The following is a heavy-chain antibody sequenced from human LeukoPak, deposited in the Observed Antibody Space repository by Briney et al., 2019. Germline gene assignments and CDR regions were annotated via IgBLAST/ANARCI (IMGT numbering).Heavy chain of an antibody. D-gene: IGHD3-3*01. CDR1: GYTFTSYD. Sequence: ASVKLCCKSSGYTFTSYDINWMRQATAQGLEWMGWMNTNSGNTGYAQKFQGRVTITRNTSISTAYVELSSLRSEDTAVYYCASTYRSGYYRDGAFDIWGQGTMVTVSS. V-gene: IGHV1-8*02. CDR2: MNTNSGNT. J-gene: IGHJ3*02. CDR3: ASTYRSGYYRDGAFDI.